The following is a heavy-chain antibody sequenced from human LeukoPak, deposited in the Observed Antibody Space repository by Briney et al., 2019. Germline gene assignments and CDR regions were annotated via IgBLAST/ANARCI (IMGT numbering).Heavy chain of an antibody. Sequence: AGGSLRLSCAASGFTFSSYSMNWVRQAPGKGLEWVSSISSSSSTIYYADSVKGRFTISRDNAKNSLYLQMNSLRAEDTAVYYCARDEINALFYSSSRVLPDYWGQGTLVTVSS. J-gene: IGHJ4*02. CDR1: GFTFSSYS. V-gene: IGHV3-48*01. CDR2: ISSSSSTI. CDR3: ARDEINALFYSSSRVLPDY. D-gene: IGHD6-13*01.